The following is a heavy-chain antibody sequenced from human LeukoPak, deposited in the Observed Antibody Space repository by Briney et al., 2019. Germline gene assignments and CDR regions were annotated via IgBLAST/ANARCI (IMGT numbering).Heavy chain of an antibody. CDR2: TYYRSGWYN. D-gene: IGHD3-16*01. Sequence: SQTLSLTCAISGDGVSSNSAAWNWIRQYPSRGLEWLGRTYYRSGWYNDYAVSVRSRITINPDISKNQFSLQLNSVTPEDTAVYYCARTGGGGRSFDYWGQGTLVTVSS. J-gene: IGHJ4*02. CDR1: GDGVSSNSAA. CDR3: ARTGGGGRSFDY. V-gene: IGHV6-1*01.